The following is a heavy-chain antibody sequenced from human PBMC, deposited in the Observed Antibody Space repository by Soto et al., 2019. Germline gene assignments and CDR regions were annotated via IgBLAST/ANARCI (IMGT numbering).Heavy chain of an antibody. CDR3: ARWGIAAGDY. CDR1: GFAFSSYG. V-gene: IGHV3-33*01. J-gene: IGHJ4*02. CDR2: IWYDGRNE. D-gene: IGHD6-13*01. Sequence: QVQLVESGGGVVQPGRSLRLSCAASGFAFSSYGMHWVRQAPGKGLEWVAVIWYDGRNEYYADSVKGRFTISRDNSKNTLYPQMNSLRAEDTAVYYCARWGIAAGDYWGQGTLVTVSS.